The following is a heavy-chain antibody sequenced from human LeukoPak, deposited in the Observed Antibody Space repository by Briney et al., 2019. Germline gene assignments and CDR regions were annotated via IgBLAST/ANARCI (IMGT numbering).Heavy chain of an antibody. V-gene: IGHV4-39*02. CDR2: IHYSETT. CDR1: GGSISSSNYY. Sequence: SETLSLTCTVSGGSISSSNYYWGWIRQPPGKGLEWIASIHYSETTYYNPSLKSRVTISVDTSKNHFSLKLSSVTAADTAVYYCACELRITMTYNWFDPWGQGTLVTVSS. D-gene: IGHD3-22*01. J-gene: IGHJ5*02. CDR3: ACELRITMTYNWFDP.